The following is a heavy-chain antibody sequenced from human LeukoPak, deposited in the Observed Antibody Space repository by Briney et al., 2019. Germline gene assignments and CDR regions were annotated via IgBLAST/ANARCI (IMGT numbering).Heavy chain of an antibody. Sequence: GGSLRLSCAASGFTFSSYAMHWVRQAPGKGLEWVAVIWYDGSNKYYADSVKGRFTISRDNSKNTLYLQMNSLRAEDTAVYYCARVSNIYGDYYYYGMDVWGQGTTVTVSS. CDR1: GFTFSSYA. CDR2: IWYDGSNK. D-gene: IGHD4-17*01. J-gene: IGHJ6*02. V-gene: IGHV3-33*08. CDR3: ARVSNIYGDYYYYGMDV.